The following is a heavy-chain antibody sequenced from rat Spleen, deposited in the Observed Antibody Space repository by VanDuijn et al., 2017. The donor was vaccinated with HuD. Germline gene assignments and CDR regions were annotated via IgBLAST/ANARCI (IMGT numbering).Heavy chain of an antibody. CDR3: TRGGDWERPYWYFDF. CDR2: IPYSGTT. Sequence: EVQLQESGPGLVKPSQSLSLTCSVTGYSITSNYWGWIRKFPGNKMEWMGFIPYSGTTTYNPSLTSRISITLDTSKNQFFLQLNSVTTEDTATYYCTRGGDWERPYWYFDFWGPGTMVTVSS. D-gene: IGHD5-1*01. CDR1: GYSITSNY. V-gene: IGHV3-1*01. J-gene: IGHJ1*01.